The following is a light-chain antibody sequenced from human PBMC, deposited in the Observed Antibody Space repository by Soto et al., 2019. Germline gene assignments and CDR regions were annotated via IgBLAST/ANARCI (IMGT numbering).Light chain of an antibody. J-gene: IGLJ1*01. CDR2: AVS. Sequence: QSVLTQPPSASASPGQSVNISCTGTSNDVGGYNYVSWYQQHPGKAPKVLIYAVSKRPSGVPDRFSGSKSGNTASLTVSGLQPDDEADYYCSSYAGSNNLVFGTGTKLTVL. CDR3: SSYAGSNNLV. V-gene: IGLV2-8*01. CDR1: SNDVGGYNY.